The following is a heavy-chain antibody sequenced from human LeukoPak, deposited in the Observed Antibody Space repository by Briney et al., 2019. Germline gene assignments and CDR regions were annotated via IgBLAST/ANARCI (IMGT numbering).Heavy chain of an antibody. V-gene: IGHV4-39*07. Sequence: KPSETLSLTCTVSGGSISSSSYYWGWIRQPPGKGLEWIGSIYYSGSTYYNPSLKSRVTISVDTSKNQFSLRLSSVTAADTAVYYCARASYSYDNNGWVPFDYWGQGTLVTVSS. CDR3: ARASYSYDNNGWVPFDY. CDR2: IYYSGST. CDR1: GGSISSSSYY. D-gene: IGHD3-22*01. J-gene: IGHJ4*02.